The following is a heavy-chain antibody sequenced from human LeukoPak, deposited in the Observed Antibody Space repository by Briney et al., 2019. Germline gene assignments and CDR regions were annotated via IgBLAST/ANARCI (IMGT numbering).Heavy chain of an antibody. J-gene: IGHJ4*02. Sequence: ASVKVSCKASGYTFTGYYMHWVRQAPGQGLEGMGWINPNSGGTNYAQKFQGRVTMTRDTSISTAYMELSRLRSDDTAVYYCARVLVRGVKHSFDYWGQGTLVTVSS. CDR3: ARVLVRGVKHSFDY. CDR1: GYTFTGYY. V-gene: IGHV1-2*02. D-gene: IGHD3-10*01. CDR2: INPNSGGT.